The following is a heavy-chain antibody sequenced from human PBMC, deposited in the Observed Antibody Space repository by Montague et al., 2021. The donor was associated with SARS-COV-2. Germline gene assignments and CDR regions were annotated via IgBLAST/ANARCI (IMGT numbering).Heavy chain of an antibody. J-gene: IGHJ5*02. CDR3: AHRVVEDHQLTNNWFDP. V-gene: IGHV2-5*01. D-gene: IGHD1-1*01. CDR1: GFSLSTTAVG. Sequence: PALVKPTQTLTLTCSFSGFSLSTTAVGVGWIRQPPGKALEWLALIYWNDDKRYSPSLKSRLTVTKDTSKNQVALTMTNMDPVDTATYYCAHRVVEDHQLTNNWFDPWGQGTLVTVSS. CDR2: IYWNDDK.